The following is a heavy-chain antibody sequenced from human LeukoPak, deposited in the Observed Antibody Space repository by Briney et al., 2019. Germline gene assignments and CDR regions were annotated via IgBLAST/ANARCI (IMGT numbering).Heavy chain of an antibody. CDR1: GFTFSSYE. Sequence: PGGSLRLSCAASGFTFSSYEMNWARQAPGKGLEWVSYISSSGSTIYYADSVKGRFTISRDNAKNSLYLQMNCLRAEDMAFYYCAKGKNSGDDGYPNFDYWGQGTLVTVSS. CDR2: ISSSGSTI. D-gene: IGHD5-12*01. V-gene: IGHV3-48*03. J-gene: IGHJ4*02. CDR3: AKGKNSGDDGYPNFDY.